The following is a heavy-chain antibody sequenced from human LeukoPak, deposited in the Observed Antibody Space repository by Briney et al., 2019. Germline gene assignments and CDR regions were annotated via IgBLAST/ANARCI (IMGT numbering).Heavy chain of an antibody. Sequence: ASVKVSCKASGYTFTSYGISWVRQAPGQGLEWMGWISAYNGNTNYAQKLQGRVTMTTDTSTSTAYMELRSLRSDDTAIYFCARDYFDTSPSGYWGQGTLVTVSS. CDR3: ARDYFDTSPSGY. CDR2: ISAYNGNT. J-gene: IGHJ4*02. V-gene: IGHV1-18*01. D-gene: IGHD3-22*01. CDR1: GYTFTSYG.